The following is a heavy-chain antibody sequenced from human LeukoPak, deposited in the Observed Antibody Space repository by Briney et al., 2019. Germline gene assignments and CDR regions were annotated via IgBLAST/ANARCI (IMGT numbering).Heavy chain of an antibody. CDR2: IRYDGSNK. V-gene: IGHV3-30*02. CDR3: AKDRCSSTSCESYYMDV. J-gene: IGHJ6*03. D-gene: IGHD2-2*01. CDR1: GFTFSSYA. Sequence: GGSLRLSCAASGFTFSSYAMHWVRQAPGKGLEWVAFIRYDGSNKYYADSVKGRFTISGDNSKNTLYLQMNSLRAEDTAVYNCAKDRCSSTSCESYYMDVWGKGTTVTVSS.